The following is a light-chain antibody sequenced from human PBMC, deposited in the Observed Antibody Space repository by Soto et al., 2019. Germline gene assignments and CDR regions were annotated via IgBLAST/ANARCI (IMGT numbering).Light chain of an antibody. CDR3: QQYESSPLT. Sequence: EIVWTQSPDTLSLSPGERATLSCRASQSFSSSSLAWYHQKPGQAPRLLIYRASSRATGIPDRFTGSGSGTDFTLTISRLEPEDFAVYYCQQYESSPLTFGGGTKVEIK. CDR2: RAS. CDR1: QSFSSSS. J-gene: IGKJ4*01. V-gene: IGKV3-20*01.